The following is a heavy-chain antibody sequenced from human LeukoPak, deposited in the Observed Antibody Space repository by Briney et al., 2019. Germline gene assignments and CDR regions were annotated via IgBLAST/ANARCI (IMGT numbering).Heavy chain of an antibody. Sequence: GSLRLSCVASGFNFCTYGVHWVRQAPGKGLEWVALISYDGNAEYYAESVKGRFTISRDNAQDTLYLQMNSLRPEDTALYYCAKDRLSHIYFGEFDSWGQGTLVTVSS. V-gene: IGHV3-30*18. CDR3: AKDRLSHIYFGEFDS. CDR2: ISYDGNAE. D-gene: IGHD3-10*01. CDR1: GFNFCTYG. J-gene: IGHJ4*02.